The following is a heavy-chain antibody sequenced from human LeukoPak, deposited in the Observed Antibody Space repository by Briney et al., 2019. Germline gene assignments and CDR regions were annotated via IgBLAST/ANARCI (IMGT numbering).Heavy chain of an antibody. CDR3: AKGCYDGSAYYFDY. V-gene: IGHV3-30*18. J-gene: IGHJ4*02. CDR2: ISYDGSDD. Sequence: GGSLRLSCAASGFTFSSYGMHWVRQAPGKGLEWVAVISYDGSDDYYADSVKGRFTVSRDNSKKTLNLQMNSLRAEDTAVYYCAKGCYDGSAYYFDYWGQGTLVTVSS. CDR1: GFTFSSYG. D-gene: IGHD3-22*01.